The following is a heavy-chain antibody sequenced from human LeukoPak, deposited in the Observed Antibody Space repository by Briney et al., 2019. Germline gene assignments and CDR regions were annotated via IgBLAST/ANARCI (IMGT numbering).Heavy chain of an antibody. D-gene: IGHD6-6*01. CDR3: ARSIAARPDLGAFDI. Sequence: ASVKVSCKASGYTFSSYDIHWVRQAPGQRLEWMGWINAGNGDTKYSQKFQGRVTMTRDTSTSTVCMELSSLRSEDTAVYYCARSIAARPDLGAFDIWGQGTMVTVSS. J-gene: IGHJ3*02. CDR2: INAGNGDT. CDR1: GYTFSSYD. V-gene: IGHV1-3*01.